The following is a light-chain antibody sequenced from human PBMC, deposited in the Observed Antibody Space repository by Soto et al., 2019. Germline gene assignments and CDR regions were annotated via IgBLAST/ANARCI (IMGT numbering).Light chain of an antibody. V-gene: IGLV1-44*01. Sequence: QSVLTQPPSASGTPGQRVTISCSGSSSNIGTNTVNWYQLLPRTAPKLLIYSNDQRPSGVPDRFSGAKSGTSASLAISGLQSEEEADYYCAAWDDSLSGVVFGGGTKLTVL. J-gene: IGLJ2*01. CDR2: SND. CDR1: SSNIGTNT. CDR3: AAWDDSLSGVV.